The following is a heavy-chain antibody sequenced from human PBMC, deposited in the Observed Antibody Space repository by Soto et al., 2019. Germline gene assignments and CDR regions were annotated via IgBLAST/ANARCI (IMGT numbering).Heavy chain of an antibody. CDR2: IYYSGST. Sequence: PSETLSLTCTVSGGSISSYYWSWIRQPPGKGLEWIGYIYYSGSTNYNPSLKSRVTISVDTSKNQFSLKLSSVTAADTAVYYCARDGGGWRNYYYGMDVWGQGTTVTVSS. J-gene: IGHJ6*02. V-gene: IGHV4-59*01. CDR3: ARDGGGWRNYYYGMDV. D-gene: IGHD6-19*01. CDR1: GGSISSYY.